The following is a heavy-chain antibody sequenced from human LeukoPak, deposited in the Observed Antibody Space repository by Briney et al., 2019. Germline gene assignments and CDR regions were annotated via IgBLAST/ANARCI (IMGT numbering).Heavy chain of an antibody. V-gene: IGHV3-74*01. D-gene: IGHD1-26*01. Sequence: GGSLRLSCADSGFTFSSHWMHWVRQAPGKGLVWVSRIKYDASSTSYADSVKGRFTISRDNAKNTLYLQMNSLRAEDTAVYYCARGATYAYYQDYWGQGPLVTVSS. CDR2: IKYDASST. CDR3: ARGATYAYYQDY. J-gene: IGHJ4*02. CDR1: GFTFSSHW.